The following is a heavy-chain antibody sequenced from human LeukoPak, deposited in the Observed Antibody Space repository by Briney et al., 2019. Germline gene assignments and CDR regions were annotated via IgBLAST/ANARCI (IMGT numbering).Heavy chain of an antibody. J-gene: IGHJ3*02. CDR3: AKDLGYCSSTSCSVAFDI. V-gene: IGHV3-66*02. CDR2: IYGGGIT. CDR1: GFTVNSNS. D-gene: IGHD2-2*01. Sequence: PGGSLRLSCAASGFTVNSNSMSWVRQAPGKGLEWVSFIYGGGITYYADSVKGRFSISRDNSKNTLYLQMNSLRAEDTAVYYCAKDLGYCSSTSCSVAFDIWGQGTMVTVSS.